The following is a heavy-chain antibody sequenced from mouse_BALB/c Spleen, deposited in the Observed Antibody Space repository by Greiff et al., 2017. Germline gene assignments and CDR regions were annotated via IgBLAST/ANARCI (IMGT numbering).Heavy chain of an antibody. D-gene: IGHD2-1*01. CDR2: IYPGSGST. CDR3: TRWGGNYEAMDY. V-gene: IGHV1S22*01. CDR1: GYTFTSYW. J-gene: IGHJ4*01. Sequence: LQQPGSELVRPGASVKLSCKASGYTFTSYWMHWVKQRPGQGLEWIGNIYPGSGSTNYDEKFKSKATLTVDTSSSTAYMQLSSLTSEDSAVYYCTRWGGNYEAMDYWGQGTSVTVSS.